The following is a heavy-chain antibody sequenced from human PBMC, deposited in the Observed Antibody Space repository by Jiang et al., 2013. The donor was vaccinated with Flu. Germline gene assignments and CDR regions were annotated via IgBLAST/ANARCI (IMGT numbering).Heavy chain of an antibody. CDR3: ARDSYCSSTSCLLNYYYYGMDV. Sequence: SQTLSLTCAISGDSVSNNGAVWDWIRQSPSRGLEWLGKTYYKSKWYVESAVSVKSRITITADTSKNQFSLQLNSVTPEDTAAYYCARDSYCSSTSCLLNYYYYGMDVWGQGTTV. D-gene: IGHD2-2*01. J-gene: IGHJ6*02. CDR1: GDSVSNNGAV. V-gene: IGHV6-1*01. CDR2: TYYKSKWYV.